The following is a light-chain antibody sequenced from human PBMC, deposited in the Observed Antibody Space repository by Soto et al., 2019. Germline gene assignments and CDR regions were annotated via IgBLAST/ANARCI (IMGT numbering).Light chain of an antibody. Sequence: QSVLTQPPSASGSPGQSVTISCTGTSSDVGGYNYVSWYQQHPGKAPKLMIYEVSKRPSGVPDRFSGSKSGNTASLTVSGLQAEDEADYFCSSYASSNTLVFGPGTKLTVL. CDR2: EVS. CDR3: SSYASSNTLV. CDR1: SSDVGGYNY. V-gene: IGLV2-8*01. J-gene: IGLJ1*01.